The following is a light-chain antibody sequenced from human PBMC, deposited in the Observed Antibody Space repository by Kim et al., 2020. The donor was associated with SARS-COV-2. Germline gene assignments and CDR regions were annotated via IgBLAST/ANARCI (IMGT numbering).Light chain of an antibody. V-gene: IGKV3-20*01. J-gene: IGKJ1*01. CDR1: QTISSNY. CDR3: QQYGSSPRT. CDR2: GAS. Sequence: PGQRSTLSCRASQTISSNYLAWYQQKPGQTPRLLIYGASNRATGFPDRFSGSGSGTDFTLTISRLEPEDFAVYYCQQYGSSPRTFGQGTKVDIK.